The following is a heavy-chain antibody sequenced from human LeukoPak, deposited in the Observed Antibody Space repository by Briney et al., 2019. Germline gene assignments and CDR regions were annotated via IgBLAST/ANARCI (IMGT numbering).Heavy chain of an antibody. CDR2: MYHSGST. J-gene: IGHJ4*02. V-gene: IGHV4-38-2*02. CDR1: GFSISSDYY. CDR3: ARDLRSWNYGEYSFDY. D-gene: IGHD1-7*01. Sequence: PSETLSLTCTVSGFSISSDYYWGWIRQPPGKGREWIGSMYHSGSTYYNPSLKSRVTISVDTSKNQFSLQLSSVTAADTAVYYCARDLRSWNYGEYSFDYWGQGTLVTVSS.